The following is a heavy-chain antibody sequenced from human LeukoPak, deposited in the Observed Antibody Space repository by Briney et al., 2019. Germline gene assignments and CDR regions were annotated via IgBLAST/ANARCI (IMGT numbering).Heavy chain of an antibody. CDR1: GYSFTSYW. CDR2: IYPGDSDT. Sequence: GESLKISCKGSGYSFTSYWIGWVRQMPGKGLEWVGIIYPGDSDTRYSPSFQGQVTISADKSISTAYLQWSSLKASDTAMYYCARLPGIAAAGTGVDYWGQGTLVTVSS. V-gene: IGHV5-51*01. J-gene: IGHJ4*02. CDR3: ARLPGIAAAGTGVDY. D-gene: IGHD6-13*01.